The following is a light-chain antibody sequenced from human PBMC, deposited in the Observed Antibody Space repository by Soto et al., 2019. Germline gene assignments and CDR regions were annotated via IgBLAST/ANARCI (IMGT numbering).Light chain of an antibody. CDR1: QDIATW. CDR3: QQYSSYSPLT. V-gene: IGKV1-5*01. Sequence: DVQMTQSPSSVSASVGDRVTITCRASQDIATWIAWYQQKPGKAPSLLIFDASTLHSGVPSRFSGSGSGTEFTLTIASVQPEDFATYYCQQYSSYSPLTFGGGTKVDIK. J-gene: IGKJ4*01. CDR2: DAS.